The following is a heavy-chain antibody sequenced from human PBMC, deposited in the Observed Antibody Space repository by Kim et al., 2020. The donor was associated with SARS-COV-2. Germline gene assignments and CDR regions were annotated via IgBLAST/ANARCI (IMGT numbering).Heavy chain of an antibody. CDR1: GGSISSSSYY. Sequence: SETLSLTCTVSGGSISSSSYYWGWIRQPPGKGLEWIGSIYYSGITYYNPSLKSRVIISVDTSKNQFSLRLSSVTAADTAVYYCARLYDSSGYYYAAFDYWGQGTLVTVSS. D-gene: IGHD3-22*01. CDR3: ARLYDSSGYYYAAFDY. J-gene: IGHJ4*02. V-gene: IGHV4-39*01. CDR2: IYYSGIT.